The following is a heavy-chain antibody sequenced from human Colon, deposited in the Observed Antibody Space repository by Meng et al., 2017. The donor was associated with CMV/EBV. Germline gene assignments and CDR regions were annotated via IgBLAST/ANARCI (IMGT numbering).Heavy chain of an antibody. V-gene: IGHV1-2*02. CDR1: GYTANGYY. J-gene: IGHJ4*02. D-gene: IGHD2-2*01. Sequence: ASVKVSCKTSGYTANGYYIHWVRQAPGQGLEWMGWINPNSGDANYARTFLGRVTMTADTSISTVYMELRGLRSGDTAVYYCAKDPRAGVVPAAQFDYWGQGTLVTVSS. CDR3: AKDPRAGVVPAAQFDY. CDR2: INPNSGDA.